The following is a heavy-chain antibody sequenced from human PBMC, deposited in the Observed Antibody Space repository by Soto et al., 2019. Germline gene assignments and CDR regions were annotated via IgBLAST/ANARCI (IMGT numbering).Heavy chain of an antibody. CDR3: ATGPRLISVACPMDY. D-gene: IGHD6-19*01. CDR1: GFTFSDYY. J-gene: IGHJ4*02. CDR2: ISSSSSYT. Sequence: GGSLRLSCAASGFTFSDYYMSWIRQAPGKGLEWVSYISSSSSYTNYADSVKGRFTISRDNAKNSLYLQMNSLRAEDTAVYYCATGPRLISVACPMDYWGQGTLVTVSS. V-gene: IGHV3-11*06.